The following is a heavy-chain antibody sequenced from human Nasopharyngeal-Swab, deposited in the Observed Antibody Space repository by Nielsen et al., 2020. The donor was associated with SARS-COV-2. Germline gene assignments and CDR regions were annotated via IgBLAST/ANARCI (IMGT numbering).Heavy chain of an antibody. CDR3: AKPLKNYYDSSGPYDGFNI. V-gene: IGHV3-11*04. CDR2: ISSSGNTI. Sequence: WIRQPPGKGLEWVSYISSSGNTIYYADSMKGRFTISRDSAKNSLFLQMNSLRAEDTAVYYCAKPLKNYYDSSGPYDGFNIWGQGTLVTVSS. D-gene: IGHD3-22*01. J-gene: IGHJ3*02.